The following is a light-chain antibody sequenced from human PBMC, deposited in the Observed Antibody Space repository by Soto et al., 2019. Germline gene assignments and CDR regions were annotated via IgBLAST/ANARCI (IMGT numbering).Light chain of an antibody. CDR1: QSVSSNY. CDR3: QQYGSSPLT. CDR2: GAS. J-gene: IGKJ4*01. Sequence: RQAAGTIYFSRGERATLSCRASQSVSSNYLAWHQQKPGQAPRLLIYGASSRATGIPDRFSGSGSGTDFPLTISRLEPEDFAVYYCQQYGSSPLTFGGGTKV. V-gene: IGKV3-20*01.